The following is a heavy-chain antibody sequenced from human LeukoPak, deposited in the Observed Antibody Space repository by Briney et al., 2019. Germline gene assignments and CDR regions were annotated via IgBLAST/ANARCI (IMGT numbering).Heavy chain of an antibody. CDR3: AREDDYYDSSGYYYHSEYFQH. CDR1: GGPFSGYY. J-gene: IGHJ1*01. Sequence: SETLSLTCAVYGGPFSGYYWSWIRQPAGKGLEWIGRIYTSGSTNYNPSLKSRVTMSVDTSKNQFSLKLGSVTAADTAVYYCAREDDYYDSSGYYYHSEYFQHWGQGTLVTVSS. D-gene: IGHD3-22*01. V-gene: IGHV4-4*07. CDR2: IYTSGST.